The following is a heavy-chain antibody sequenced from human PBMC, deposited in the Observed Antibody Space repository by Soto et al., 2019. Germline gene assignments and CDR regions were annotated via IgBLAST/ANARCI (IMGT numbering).Heavy chain of an antibody. CDR3: ARGDCSGGSCYGIDV. V-gene: IGHV3-48*02. CDR2: IGNTLDTI. Sequence: EVQLVESGGVLVQPGGSLRLSCAASGFAFSVHTMNWVRQAPGKGLEWVAYIGNTLDTIYYADSVKGRFIISRADAMKSVFLHMSSLRDDDTAVYYCARGDCSGGSCYGIDVWGRGTTVTVSS. CDR1: GFAFSVHT. D-gene: IGHD2-15*01. J-gene: IGHJ6*02.